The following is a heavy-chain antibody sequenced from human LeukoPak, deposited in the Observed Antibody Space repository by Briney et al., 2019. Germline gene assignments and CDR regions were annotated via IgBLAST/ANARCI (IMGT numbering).Heavy chain of an antibody. J-gene: IGHJ3*02. Sequence: GPLRLSCTASGFTFSSYGMHWVRQATGKGLEWVAYISYEGSNKKEADSVKGRFTISRDNSKNTLYLQMNSLRAEDTAVYYCAKDASIVVVVAAIPGAFDIWGQGTMVTVSS. CDR2: ISYEGSNK. V-gene: IGHV3-30*02. D-gene: IGHD2-15*01. CDR3: AKDASIVVVVAAIPGAFDI. CDR1: GFTFSSYG.